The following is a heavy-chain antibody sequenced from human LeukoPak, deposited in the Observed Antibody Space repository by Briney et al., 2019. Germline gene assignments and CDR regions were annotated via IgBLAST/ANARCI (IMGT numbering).Heavy chain of an antibody. Sequence: GGSLRLSCAASGFTFDDYGMSWVRQAPGKGLDWVSGINWNGGSTGYADSVKGRFTISRDNAKNSLYLQMNSLRAEDTALYYCARESDYGSGSTYFDYWGQGTLVTVSS. CDR1: GFTFDDYG. CDR3: ARESDYGSGSTYFDY. D-gene: IGHD3-10*01. V-gene: IGHV3-20*04. J-gene: IGHJ4*02. CDR2: INWNGGST.